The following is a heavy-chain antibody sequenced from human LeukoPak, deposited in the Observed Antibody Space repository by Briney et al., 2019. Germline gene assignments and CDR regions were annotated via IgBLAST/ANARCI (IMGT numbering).Heavy chain of an antibody. J-gene: IGHJ4*02. Sequence: GGSLRLSCAASGFTFSSYAMHWVRQAPGKGLEWVAVISYDGSNKYYADSVKGRFTISRDNSKNTLYLQMNSLRAEDTAVYYCAKGRRITMIVVVITFFDYWGQGTLVTVSS. CDR1: GFTFSSYA. V-gene: IGHV3-30-3*01. D-gene: IGHD3-22*01. CDR2: ISYDGSNK. CDR3: AKGRRITMIVVVITFFDY.